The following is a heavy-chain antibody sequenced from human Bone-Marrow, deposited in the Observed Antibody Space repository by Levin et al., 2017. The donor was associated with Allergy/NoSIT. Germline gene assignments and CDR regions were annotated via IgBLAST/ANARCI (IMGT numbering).Heavy chain of an antibody. CDR1: AGTFNSYT. V-gene: IGHV1-69*04. CDR3: STENHYDNEMSWAFDI. D-gene: IGHD3-22*01. Sequence: ASVKVSCKVSAGTFNSYTLNWVRRAPGQGLEWMGRIIPNLGVPMYAQKFQDRVTITADKYTTTAYMDLNSLTFEDTAVYYCSTENHYDNEMSWAFDIWGQGTMVTVSS. J-gene: IGHJ3*02. CDR2: IIPNLGVP.